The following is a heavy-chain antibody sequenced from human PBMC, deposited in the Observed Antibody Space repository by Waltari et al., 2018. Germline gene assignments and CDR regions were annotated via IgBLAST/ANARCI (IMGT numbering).Heavy chain of an antibody. CDR2: INSDGSST. D-gene: IGHD5-18*01. V-gene: IGHV3-74*01. CDR1: GFTFSSYW. J-gene: IGHJ4*02. CDR3: ARESQQWIQLWLRYDSSGSNYFDY. Sequence: EVQLVESGGGLVQPGGSLRLSCAASGFTFSSYWMHWVRQAPGKGLVWVSRINSDGSSTSYADSVKGRFTISRDNAKNTLYLQMNSLRAEDTAVYYCARESQQWIQLWLRYDSSGSNYFDYWGQGTLVTVSS.